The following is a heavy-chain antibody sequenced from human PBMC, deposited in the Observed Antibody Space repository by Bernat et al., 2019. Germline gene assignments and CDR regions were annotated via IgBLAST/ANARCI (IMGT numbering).Heavy chain of an antibody. CDR3: ARAFYCSSTSCYSYYGMDV. D-gene: IGHD2-2*01. CDR2: ISAYNGNT. CDR1: GYTFTSYG. J-gene: IGHJ6*02. V-gene: IGHV1-18*04. Sequence: QVQLVQSGAEVKKPGASVKVSCKASGYTFTSYGISWVRQAPGQGLEWMGWISAYNGNTNYAQKLQGRVTMTTDPSTCTAYLELRILRSDDTAVYYCARAFYCSSTSCYSYYGMDVWGQWTTVTVSS.